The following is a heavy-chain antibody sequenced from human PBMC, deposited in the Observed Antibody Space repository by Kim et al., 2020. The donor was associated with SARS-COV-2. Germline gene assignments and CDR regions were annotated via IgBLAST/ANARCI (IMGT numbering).Heavy chain of an antibody. CDR2: T. Sequence: TGYAPKFQGRVTMTRNTSISTAYMQLSSLRSEDTAVYYCARGRSLYGMDVWGQGTTVTVSS. J-gene: IGHJ6*02. V-gene: IGHV1-8*01. CDR3: ARGRSLYGMDV.